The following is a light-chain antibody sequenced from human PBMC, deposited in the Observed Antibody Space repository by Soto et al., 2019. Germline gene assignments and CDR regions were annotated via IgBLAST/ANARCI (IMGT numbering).Light chain of an antibody. V-gene: IGLV2-14*01. CDR1: SSDVGGYNY. J-gene: IGLJ2*01. CDR2: DVS. Sequence: QSVLTQPASVSVSPGQSITISCTGTSSDVGGYNYVSWYQQQPGKAPKLMIYDVSNRPSGVSNRFSGSKSGNTASLTIAGLQAEDVADYYCSSYTSSSTLYVVFGGGTKLTVL. CDR3: SSYTSSSTLYVV.